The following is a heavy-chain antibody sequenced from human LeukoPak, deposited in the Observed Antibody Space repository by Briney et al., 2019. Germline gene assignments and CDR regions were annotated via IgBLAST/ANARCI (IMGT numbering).Heavy chain of an antibody. V-gene: IGHV3-74*01. CDR3: ARELGYSSSTSCYQHAFDI. D-gene: IGHD2-2*01. CDR2: INSDGSST. J-gene: IGHJ3*02. Sequence: GGSLRLSCAASGFTFSSYWMHWVRQAPGKGLVWVSRINSDGSSTSYADSVKGRFTISRDNAKNTLYLQMNSLRAEDTAVYYCARELGYSSSTSCYQHAFDIWGQGTMVTVSS. CDR1: GFTFSSYW.